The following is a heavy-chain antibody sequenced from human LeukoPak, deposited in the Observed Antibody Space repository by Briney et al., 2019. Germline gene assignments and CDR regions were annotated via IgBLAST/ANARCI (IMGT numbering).Heavy chain of an antibody. D-gene: IGHD6-13*01. V-gene: IGHV3-7*01. Sequence: GGSLRLSWAASGFTFSNYWMSWVRQAPGKGLEWVANIKRDGSEKYYVDSVKGRFTISRDNAKNFLYLQMNSLRDEDTAVYYCARPPNIAAAGQDWGQGTLVTVSS. J-gene: IGHJ4*02. CDR1: GFTFSNYW. CDR3: ARPPNIAAAGQD. CDR2: IKRDGSEK.